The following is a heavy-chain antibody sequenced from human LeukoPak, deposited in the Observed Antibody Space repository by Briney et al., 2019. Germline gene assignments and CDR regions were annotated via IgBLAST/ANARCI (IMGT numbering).Heavy chain of an antibody. J-gene: IGHJ4*02. V-gene: IGHV3-66*01. CDR2: IFSGGAT. CDR3: ATSGVIPGAVGAY. Sequence: GGSLRLSCAASGFTVGSNYMNWVRQAPGRGLEWVSVIFSGGATYYTDSVRGRFTISRDNSRNTLYLQMNSLRVEDTAVYYCATSGVIPGAVGAYWGQGTLVTVSS. CDR1: GFTVGSNY. D-gene: IGHD2-2*01.